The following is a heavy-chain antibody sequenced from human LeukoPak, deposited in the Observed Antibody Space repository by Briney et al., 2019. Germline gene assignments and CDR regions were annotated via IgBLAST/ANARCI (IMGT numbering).Heavy chain of an antibody. J-gene: IGHJ5*02. V-gene: IGHV4-34*01. CDR1: GGSLSGYY. Sequence: SETLSLTCAVYGGSLSGYYWSWIRQPPGKGLEWIGEINHSGSTNYNPSLKSRVTISVDTSKNQFSLKLSSVTAADTAVYYCARGGYSYTLNWFDPWGQGTLVTVSS. CDR3: ARGGYSYTLNWFDP. D-gene: IGHD5-18*01. CDR2: INHSGST.